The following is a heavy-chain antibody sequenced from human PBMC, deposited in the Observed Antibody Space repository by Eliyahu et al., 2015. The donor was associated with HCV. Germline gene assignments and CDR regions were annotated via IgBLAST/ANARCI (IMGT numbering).Heavy chain of an antibody. D-gene: IGHD1-26*01. CDR3: ARSPREWELPEAAFDI. Sequence: QVQLVESGGGVVQPGRSLXLSCAASGFXFCSXGMPXVRQAPGKGLEWVAVIWYDGSNKYYADSVKGRFTISRDNSKNTLYLQMNSLRAEDTAVYYCARSPREWELPEAAFDIWGQGTMVTVSS. J-gene: IGHJ3*02. CDR1: GFXFCSXG. CDR2: IWYDGSNK. V-gene: IGHV3-33*01.